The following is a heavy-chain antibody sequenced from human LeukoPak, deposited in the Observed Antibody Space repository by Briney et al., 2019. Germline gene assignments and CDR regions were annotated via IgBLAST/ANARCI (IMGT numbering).Heavy chain of an antibody. V-gene: IGHV3-7*01. CDR2: IKQDGSEK. D-gene: IGHD1-26*01. CDR3: AGPIVGATSPFDY. Sequence: GGSLRLSRAASGFTFSSYWMSWVRQAPGKGLEWVANIKQDGSEKYYVDSVKGRFTISRDNAKNSLYLQMNSLRAEDTAVYYCAGPIVGATSPFDYWGQGTLVTVSS. J-gene: IGHJ4*02. CDR1: GFTFSSYW.